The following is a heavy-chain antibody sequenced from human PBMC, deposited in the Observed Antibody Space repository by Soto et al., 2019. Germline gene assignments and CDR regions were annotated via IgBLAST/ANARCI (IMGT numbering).Heavy chain of an antibody. CDR2: IVVGSGNT. CDR1: GFTFTSSA. CDR3: AVEWELPTRGYFQH. Sequence: SVKVSCKASGFTFTSSAVHWVRQARGQRLEWIGWIVVGSGNTNYAQKFQERVTITRDMSTSTAYMELSSLRSEDTAVYYCAVEWELPTRGYFQHWGQGTLVTVSS. D-gene: IGHD1-26*01. V-gene: IGHV1-58*01. J-gene: IGHJ1*01.